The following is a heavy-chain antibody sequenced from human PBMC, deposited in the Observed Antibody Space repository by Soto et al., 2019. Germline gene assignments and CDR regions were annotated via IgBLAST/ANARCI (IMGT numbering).Heavy chain of an antibody. CDR1: GFTFNNYA. D-gene: IGHD2-21*02. CDR2: ISGSGPYT. Sequence: GGSLRLSCAASGFTFNNYAMNWVRQAPGKGLEWVSGISGSGPYTYFADSVRGRFAISRDNSKNTLFLQMSSLRPEDTAIYYCAKSASDYYKLIDYWGQGTLVTVSS. J-gene: IGHJ4*02. CDR3: AKSASDYYKLIDY. V-gene: IGHV3-23*01.